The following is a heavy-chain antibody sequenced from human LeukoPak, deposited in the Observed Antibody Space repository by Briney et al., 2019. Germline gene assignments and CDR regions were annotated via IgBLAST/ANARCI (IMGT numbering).Heavy chain of an antibody. CDR1: GGSISSSSFN. J-gene: IGHJ6*03. V-gene: IGHV4-39*01. Sequence: LETLSLSCTLSGGSISSSSFNWGSIRQPPGKRLEWIGSIYYSGSTYYNPSLKSRVTISVDTSKNQISMNLRSVTAAHTARYFSARVDAVFCGVSPLINAHYYNDVWGKGTMVTVSS. D-gene: IGHD3-9*01. CDR3: ARVDAVFCGVSPLINAHYYNDV. CDR2: IYYSGST.